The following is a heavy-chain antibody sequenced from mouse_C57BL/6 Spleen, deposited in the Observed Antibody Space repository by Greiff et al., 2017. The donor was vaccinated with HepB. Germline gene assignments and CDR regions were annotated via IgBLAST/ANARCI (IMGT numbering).Heavy chain of an antibody. D-gene: IGHD1-1*01. J-gene: IGHJ4*01. Sequence: QVQLQQPGAELVMPGASVKLSCKASGYTFTSYWMHWVKQRPGQGLEWIGEIDPSDSYTNYNQKFKGKSTVTVDKSSSTAYLQLSSLTSEDSAVYYCARRGVANYAMDYWGQGTSVTVSS. CDR1: GYTFTSYW. CDR2: IDPSDSYT. CDR3: ARRGVANYAMDY. V-gene: IGHV1-69*01.